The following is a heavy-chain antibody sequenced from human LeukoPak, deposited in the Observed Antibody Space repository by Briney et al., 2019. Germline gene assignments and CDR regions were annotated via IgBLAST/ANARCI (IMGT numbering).Heavy chain of an antibody. D-gene: IGHD6-13*01. Sequence: GESLQISCKGSGYRFTNYWIAWVRPMPGKGLEWMGIIYPGDSDTRYRPSFQDQVTISADKSISTAYMELSRLRSDDTAVYYCARVIAAATSDMDVWGKGTTVTVSS. CDR3: ARVIAAATSDMDV. CDR2: IYPGDSDT. J-gene: IGHJ6*03. CDR1: GYRFTNYW. V-gene: IGHV5-51*01.